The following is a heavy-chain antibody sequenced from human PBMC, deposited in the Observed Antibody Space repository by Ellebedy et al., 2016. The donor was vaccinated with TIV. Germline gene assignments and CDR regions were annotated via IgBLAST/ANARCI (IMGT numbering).Heavy chain of an antibody. Sequence: AASVKVSCKASGYSLTSNGISWVRQAPGQGLEWMGWIGAYNGNTNYAQKFQGRVTMTTDTSTSTVYMDLRSLRSDDTTVYYCARDGISSGPTYGYFYWGQGTLVTVSS. CDR2: IGAYNGNT. V-gene: IGHV1-18*01. CDR3: ARDGISSGPTYGYFY. J-gene: IGHJ4*02. D-gene: IGHD3-22*01. CDR1: GYSLTSNG.